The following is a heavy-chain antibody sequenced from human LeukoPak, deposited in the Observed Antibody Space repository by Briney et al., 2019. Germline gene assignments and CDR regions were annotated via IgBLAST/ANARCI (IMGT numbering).Heavy chain of an antibody. CDR3: ARHPIRQQLGRRAGYYFDY. Sequence: SVKVSCKASGGTFSSYAISWVRQAPGQGLEWMGGIIPIFGTANYAQKFQGRVKITADKSTSTAYMELSSLRSEDTAVYYCARHPIRQQLGRRAGYYFDYWGQGTLVTVSS. V-gene: IGHV1-69*06. CDR1: GGTFSSYA. D-gene: IGHD6-13*01. J-gene: IGHJ4*02. CDR2: IIPIFGTA.